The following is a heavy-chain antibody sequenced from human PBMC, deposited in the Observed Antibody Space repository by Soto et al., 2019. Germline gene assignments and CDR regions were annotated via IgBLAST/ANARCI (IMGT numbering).Heavy chain of an antibody. Sequence: GGSLILSCSASGFTFSSYAMHWVRQAPGKGLEYVSAISSNGGSTYYADSVKGRFTISRDNSKNTLYLQMSSLRAEDTAVYYCVKDKMMGRLRLGELSRGGFDPWGQGTLVTVSS. CDR1: GFTFSSYA. J-gene: IGHJ5*02. D-gene: IGHD3-16*02. CDR2: ISSNGGST. CDR3: VKDKMMGRLRLGELSRGGFDP. V-gene: IGHV3-64D*06.